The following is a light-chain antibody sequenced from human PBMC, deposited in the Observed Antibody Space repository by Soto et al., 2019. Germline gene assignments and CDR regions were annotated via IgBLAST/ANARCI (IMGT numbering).Light chain of an antibody. Sequence: EIVMTQSTATLSGTPMDRATLSGRASQSERSNVAGCQQKPGQAPRLLRDGVSTSATGIPASFIGSGPGGEFPLTPSRLQSEDFAVYYCQQYNTWRTLGQGTTVDTK. V-gene: IGKV3-15*01. CDR1: QSERSN. CDR2: GVS. J-gene: IGKJ1*01. CDR3: QQYNTWRT.